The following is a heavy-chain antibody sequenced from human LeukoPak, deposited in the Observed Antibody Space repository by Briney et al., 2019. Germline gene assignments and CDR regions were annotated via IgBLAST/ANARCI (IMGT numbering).Heavy chain of an antibody. CDR3: AGLAIGGSYPRDAFDI. CDR2: TYYSGST. D-gene: IGHD1-26*01. J-gene: IGHJ3*02. V-gene: IGHV4-39*01. CDR1: GGSISSSSYY. Sequence: PSETLSLTCTVSGGSISSSSYYWGWIRQPPGEGLEWIGNTYYSGSTYYNPSLKSRVTISVDTSKNQFSLRLSSVTAADTAIYYCAGLAIGGSYPRDAFDIWGQGTMVTVSS.